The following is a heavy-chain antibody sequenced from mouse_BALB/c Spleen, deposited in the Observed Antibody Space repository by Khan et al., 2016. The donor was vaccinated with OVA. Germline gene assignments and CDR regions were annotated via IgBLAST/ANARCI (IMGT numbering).Heavy chain of an antibody. CDR2: IWGGGGT. Sequence: QMQLEESGPGLVAPSQSLSITCTVSGFSLSRYNIHWVRQPPGKGLEWLGMIWGGGGTDYNSTIKSRLSISKDNSKSQVFLKMNSLQTDDTAMYYCARAYYRYDGYYAMDYGGQGTSVTVSS. D-gene: IGHD2-14*01. CDR3: ARAYYRYDGYYAMDY. J-gene: IGHJ4*01. CDR1: GFSLSRYN. V-gene: IGHV2-6-4*01.